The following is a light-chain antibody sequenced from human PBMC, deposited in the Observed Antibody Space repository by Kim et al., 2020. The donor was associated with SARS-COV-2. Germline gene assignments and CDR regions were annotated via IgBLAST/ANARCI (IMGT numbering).Light chain of an antibody. J-gene: IGLJ2*01. CDR2: GKN. CDR1: SLRNYY. CDR3: SSRDSNTNYLVV. V-gene: IGLV3-19*01. Sequence: SSELTQDPAVSVALGQTVRITCQGDSLRNYYANWYQQKPGQAPLLVIYGKNNRPAGISDRFSGSSSGNTASLTITGAQAEDEAGYYCSSRDSNTNYLVVFGGGTQLTVL.